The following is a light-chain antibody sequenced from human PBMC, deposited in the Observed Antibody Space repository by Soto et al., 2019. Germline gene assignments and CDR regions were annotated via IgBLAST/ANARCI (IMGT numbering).Light chain of an antibody. CDR1: RSDVGTYDL. CDR3: CSYAGSSTFSYV. V-gene: IGLV2-23*02. Sequence: QSALTQPASVSGSPGQSITISCTGTRSDVGTYDLVSWYQQHPGKAPKLMLYEVSQRPSGLSNRFSGSKSGNTASLTISGLQAEDEADYYCCSYAGSSTFSYVFGTGTKLTVL. J-gene: IGLJ1*01. CDR2: EVS.